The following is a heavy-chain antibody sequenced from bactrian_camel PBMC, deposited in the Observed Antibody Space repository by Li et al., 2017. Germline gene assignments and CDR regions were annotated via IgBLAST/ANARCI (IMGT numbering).Heavy chain of an antibody. V-gene: IGHV3S1*01. D-gene: IGHD3*01. J-gene: IGHJ4*01. CDR1: GITFKDAC. CDR2: HYTGTATT. Sequence: HVQLVESGGGSVQAGGSLRLSCAASGITFKDACMGWFRQAPGTERAAVAAHYTGTATTYVADSVKGRFAISRDNAKNTLHLQMNSLEPGDTAMYYCAADARDFCSSGSWSLSAAYGYWGQGTQVTVS. CDR3: AADARDFCSSGSWSLSAAYGY.